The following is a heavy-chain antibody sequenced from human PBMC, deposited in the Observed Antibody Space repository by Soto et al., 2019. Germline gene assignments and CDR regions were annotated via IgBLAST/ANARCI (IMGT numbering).Heavy chain of an antibody. V-gene: IGHV4-61*08. CDR2: IYYSGST. CDR1: GGSISSGDYY. D-gene: IGHD3-9*01. CDR3: ARGDYDFLTGYYPSWFDP. J-gene: IGHJ5*02. Sequence: PSETLSLTCTVSGGSISSGDYYWSWIRQPPGKGLEWIGYIYYSGSTNYNPSLKSRVTISVDTSKNQFSLKLSSVTAADTAVYYCARGDYDFLTGYYPSWFDPWGQGTLVTVSS.